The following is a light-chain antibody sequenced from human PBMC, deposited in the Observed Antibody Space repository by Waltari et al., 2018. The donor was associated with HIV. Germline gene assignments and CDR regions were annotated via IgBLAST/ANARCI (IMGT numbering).Light chain of an antibody. Sequence: QSVLTQPPSVSAAPGQKVTISCSGSSSNIGTNYVSWYQQLPGTAPKLLIYENWQRPAGISDRFSASKSGTSATLGITGLQSGDEADYYCGTWDSSLSAEVFGGWTKVTVL. CDR3: GTWDSSLSAEV. V-gene: IGLV1-51*02. J-gene: IGLJ2*01. CDR2: ENW. CDR1: SSNIGTNY.